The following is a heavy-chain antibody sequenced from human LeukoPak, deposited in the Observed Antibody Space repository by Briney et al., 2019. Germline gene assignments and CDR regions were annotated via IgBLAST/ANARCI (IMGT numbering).Heavy chain of an antibody. D-gene: IGHD3-10*01. CDR2: ISDDGSDK. CDR3: AKSGPMVRGPLYGMYV. CDR1: GFTFSSYG. V-gene: IGHV3-30*18. J-gene: IGHJ6*02. Sequence: GGSLRLSSAASGFTFSSYGMHWVRQAPGKGLEWVAVISDDGSDKYYADSVKGRFTISRDNSKNTLYLQMNSLRAEDTAVYYCAKSGPMVRGPLYGMYVWGQGTTVTVSS.